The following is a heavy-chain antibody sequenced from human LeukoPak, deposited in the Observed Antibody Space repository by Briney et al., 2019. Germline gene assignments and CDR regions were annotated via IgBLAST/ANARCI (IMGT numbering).Heavy chain of an antibody. D-gene: IGHD3-22*01. J-gene: IGHJ1*01. CDR1: GFTFSSYA. CDR3: AKRYYYDSSGYSFQH. Sequence: GGSLRLSCAASGFTFSSYAMSWVRQAPGKGLEWVSAISGSGGSTYYADSVKGRFTISRDNSKNTLYLQMNSLGAEDTAVYYCAKRYYYDSSGYSFQHWGQGTLVTVSS. CDR2: ISGSGGST. V-gene: IGHV3-23*01.